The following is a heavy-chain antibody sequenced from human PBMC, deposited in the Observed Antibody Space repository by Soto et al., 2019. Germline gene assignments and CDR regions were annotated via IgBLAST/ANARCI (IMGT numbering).Heavy chain of an antibody. V-gene: IGHV4-34*01. CDR1: GGSFSGYY. CDR3: ARMDKRLIRGVVADY. CDR2: INHSGST. J-gene: IGHJ4*02. D-gene: IGHD3-3*01. Sequence: QVQLQQWGAGLLKPSETLCLTCAVYGGSFSGYYWSWIRQPPGKGLEWIGEINHSGSTNYNPSLKSRVTISVDTSKNQFSLKLSSVTAADTAVYYCARMDKRLIRGVVADYWGQGTLVTVSS.